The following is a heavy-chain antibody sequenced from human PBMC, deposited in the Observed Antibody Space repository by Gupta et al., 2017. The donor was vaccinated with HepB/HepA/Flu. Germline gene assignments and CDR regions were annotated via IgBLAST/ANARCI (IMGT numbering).Heavy chain of an antibody. CDR1: GGSISSSGYY. CDR2: FYYSGRA. Sequence: QVQLQESGPGLVKPSETLSLTCTVSGGSISSSGYYWGWVRQPPGKGLEWIGTFYYSGRADHNPSLKSRVTISLDTSKNQISLNLSSVTAADRAVYYCARLRVGSRGWFDPWGQGTLVTVAS. CDR3: ARLRVGSRGWFDP. D-gene: IGHD6-13*01. J-gene: IGHJ5*02. V-gene: IGHV4-39*01.